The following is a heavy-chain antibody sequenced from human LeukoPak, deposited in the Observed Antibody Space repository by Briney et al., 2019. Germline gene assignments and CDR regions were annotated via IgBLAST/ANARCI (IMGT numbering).Heavy chain of an antibody. D-gene: IGHD3-16*01. Sequence: ASVKVSCKASEYTFTGYYMHWVRQAPGQGLEWMGGIIPIFGTANYAQKFQGRVTITADESTSTAYMELSSLRSEDTAVYYCARGHDHTFGGEIDYWGQGTLVTVSS. V-gene: IGHV1-69*13. CDR2: IIPIFGTA. CDR1: EYTFTGYY. J-gene: IGHJ4*02. CDR3: ARGHDHTFGGEIDY.